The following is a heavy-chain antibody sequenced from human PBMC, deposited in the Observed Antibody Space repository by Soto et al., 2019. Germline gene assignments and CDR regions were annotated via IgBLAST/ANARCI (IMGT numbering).Heavy chain of an antibody. J-gene: IGHJ3*02. D-gene: IGHD2-2*01. V-gene: IGHV1-2*02. CDR1: GYTFTGYY. CDR3: ARHGRKLVHNSDNFDI. CDR2: INPNSGGT. Sequence: ASVKVSCKASGYTFTGYYMHWVRQAPGQGLEWMGWINPNSGGTNYAQKFQGRVTMATDTPTTTAYMELRSLRSDDTAVYYCARHGRKLVHNSDNFDIWGQGTTVTVSS.